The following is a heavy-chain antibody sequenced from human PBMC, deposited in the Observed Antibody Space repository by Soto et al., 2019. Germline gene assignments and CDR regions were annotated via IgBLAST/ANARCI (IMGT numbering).Heavy chain of an antibody. D-gene: IGHD3-22*01. CDR3: ARGDYYDSSGPFSDAFDI. CDR2: IKPDGSEK. J-gene: IGHJ3*02. V-gene: IGHV3-7*04. CDR1: GFTLRRYW. Sequence: PGGSLRLPCAASGFTLRRYWMSWVRQAPGKGLEWVANIKPDGSEKWYVDSVKGRFTISRDNAKNSLYLQMNSLRAEDTAVYYCARGDYYDSSGPFSDAFDIWGQGTMVTVSS.